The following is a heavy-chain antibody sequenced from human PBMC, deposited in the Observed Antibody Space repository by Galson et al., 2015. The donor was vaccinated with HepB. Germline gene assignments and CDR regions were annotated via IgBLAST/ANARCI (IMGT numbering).Heavy chain of an antibody. CDR1: GGSFSGYY. CDR2: INHSGST. CDR3: ARLPENVLRFLEWLPETRNLGGYFDY. V-gene: IGHV4-34*01. Sequence: ETLSLTCAVYGGSFSGYYWSWIRQPPGKGLEWIGEINHSGSTNYNPSLKSRVTISVDTSKNQFSLKLSSVTAADTAVYYCARLPENVLRFLEWLPETRNLGGYFDYWGQGTLVTVSS. J-gene: IGHJ4*02. D-gene: IGHD3-3*01.